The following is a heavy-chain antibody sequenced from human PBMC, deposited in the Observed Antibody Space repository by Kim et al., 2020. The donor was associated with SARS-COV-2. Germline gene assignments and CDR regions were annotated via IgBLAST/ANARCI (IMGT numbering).Heavy chain of an antibody. J-gene: IGHJ6*02. CDR2: GNT. CDR3: ARDLDGMDV. V-gene: IGHV1-3*01. Sequence: GNTKYSQKFQGRVTITRDTSASTAYMGLSSLRSEDTAVYYCARDLDGMDVWGQGTTVTVSS.